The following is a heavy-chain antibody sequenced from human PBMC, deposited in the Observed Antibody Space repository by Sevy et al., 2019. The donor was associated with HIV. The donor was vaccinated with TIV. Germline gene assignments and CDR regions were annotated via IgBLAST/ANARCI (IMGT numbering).Heavy chain of an antibody. CDR2: IKSKTNGGTT. CDR1: GFTFSNSW. D-gene: IGHD1-1*01. CDR3: TTGSVARTTGYFDY. Sequence: GGSLRLSCAASGFTFSNSWMSWVRQAPGKGLEWVARIKSKTNGGTTDYAAPVKGRFTISRDDSKNTLYLQMNSLKTEDTAVYYCTTGSVARTTGYFDYWGQGTLVTVSS. V-gene: IGHV3-15*01. J-gene: IGHJ4*02.